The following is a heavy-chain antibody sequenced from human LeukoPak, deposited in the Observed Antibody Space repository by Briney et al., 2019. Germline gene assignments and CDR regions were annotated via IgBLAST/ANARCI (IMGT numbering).Heavy chain of an antibody. J-gene: IGHJ3*02. CDR3: AREVVNAFDI. CDR1: GFTVSSNY. D-gene: IGHD2-15*01. Sequence: GGSLRLSCAASGFTVSSNYMSWVRQAPGKGLEWVSVIYSGGSTYYADSVKGRSTISRDNSKNTLYLQMNSLRAEDTAVYYCAREVVNAFDIWGQGTMVTVSS. CDR2: IYSGGST. V-gene: IGHV3-66*01.